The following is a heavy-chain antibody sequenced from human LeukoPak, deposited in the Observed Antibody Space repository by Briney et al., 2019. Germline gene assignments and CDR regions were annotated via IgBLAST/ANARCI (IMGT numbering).Heavy chain of an antibody. Sequence: GGSLRLSCAASGFTFSSYAMNWVRQAPGKGLEWISGFSGISGGTYYADSVKGRFTTSRDNSKNSVDLQMNSLRVEDTAVYYCMRGGGDYWGQGTLVTVSS. CDR1: GFTFSSYA. CDR2: FSGISGGT. V-gene: IGHV3-23*01. J-gene: IGHJ4*02. CDR3: MRGGGDY. D-gene: IGHD3-16*01.